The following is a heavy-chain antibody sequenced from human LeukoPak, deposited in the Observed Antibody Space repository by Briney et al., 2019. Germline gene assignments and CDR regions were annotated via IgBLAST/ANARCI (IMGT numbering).Heavy chain of an antibody. CDR1: GFSFSSYS. D-gene: IGHD5-18*01. CDR3: ARAPGYSFGWRAFDI. V-gene: IGHV3-48*01. J-gene: IGHJ3*02. CDR2: ISSSSSPI. Sequence: GGSLRLSCAASGFSFSSYSMSWVRQSPGKGLEWVSFISSSSSPISYADSVKGRFTISRDNAKNSLSLQMNSLRGEDTAVYYCARAPGYSFGWRAFDIWGQGTMVTVSS.